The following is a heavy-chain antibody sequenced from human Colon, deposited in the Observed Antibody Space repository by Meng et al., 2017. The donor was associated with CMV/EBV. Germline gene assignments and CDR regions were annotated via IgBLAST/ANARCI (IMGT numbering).Heavy chain of an antibody. CDR3: AKKGGLTNTAMATYYYYALDV. J-gene: IGHJ6*02. V-gene: IGHV3-23*01. CDR2: ISGSGDRT. D-gene: IGHD5-18*01. CDR1: GFSFSSYA. Sequence: GSLRLSCAASGFSFSSYAMTWVRQAPGKGLEWVSAISGSGDRTVYAESVEGRFSVSRDNSKNTLYLQMNSLRADDTAIYYCAKKGGLTNTAMATYYYYALDVWGQGTTVTVSS.